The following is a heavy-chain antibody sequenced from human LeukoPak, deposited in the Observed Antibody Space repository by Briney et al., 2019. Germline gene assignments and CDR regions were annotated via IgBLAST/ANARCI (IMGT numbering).Heavy chain of an antibody. Sequence: PGGSLRLSCAASGFTFSSYSMNWVRQAPGKGLEWVSYISSSSSTIYYADSVKGRFTISRDNAKNSLYLQMNSLRAEDTAVYYCAGPGWYSYWGQGTLVTVSS. D-gene: IGHD6-19*01. CDR3: AGPGWYSY. J-gene: IGHJ4*02. V-gene: IGHV3-48*01. CDR2: ISSSSSTI. CDR1: GFTFSSYS.